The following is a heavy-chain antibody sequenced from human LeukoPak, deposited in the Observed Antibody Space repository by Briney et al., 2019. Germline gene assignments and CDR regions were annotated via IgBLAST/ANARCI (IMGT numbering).Heavy chain of an antibody. CDR3: ARPRWGSSSSRWFDP. D-gene: IGHD6-6*01. CDR1: GGSISSGGYY. Sequence: SETLSLTCTVSGGSISSGGYYWSWIRQHPGKGLEWIGYIYYSGSTYYNPSLKSRVTISVDTSKNQFSLKLSSVTAADTAVYYCARPRWGSSSSRWFDPWGQGTLVTVSS. CDR2: IYYSGST. J-gene: IGHJ5*02. V-gene: IGHV4-31*03.